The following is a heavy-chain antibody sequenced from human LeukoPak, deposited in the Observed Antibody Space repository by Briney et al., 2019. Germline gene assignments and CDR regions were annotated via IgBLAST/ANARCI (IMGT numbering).Heavy chain of an antibody. D-gene: IGHD1-26*01. CDR2: IYYSGST. J-gene: IGHJ4*02. CDR3: ARDRIVGATGY. V-gene: IGHV4-39*07. Sequence: PSETLSLTCTVSGGSISSSSYYWGWIRQPPGKGLEWIGSIYYSGSTYYNPSLKSRVTISVDTSKNQFSLKLSSVTAADTAVYYCARDRIVGATGYWGQGTLVTVSS. CDR1: GGSISSSSYY.